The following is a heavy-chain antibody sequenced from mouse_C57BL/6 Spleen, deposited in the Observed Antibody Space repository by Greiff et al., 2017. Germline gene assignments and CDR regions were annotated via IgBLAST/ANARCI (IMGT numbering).Heavy chain of an antibody. CDR1: GYTFTSYW. V-gene: IGHV1-53*01. D-gene: IGHD2-3*01. CDR3: ARGGGYDGYYGYFDY. J-gene: IGHJ2*01. CDR2: INPSNGGT. Sequence: VQLQQPGTELVKPGASVKLSCKASGYTFTSYWMHWVKQRPGQGLEWIGNINPSNGGTNYNEKFKSKATLTVDKSSSTAYMQLSSLTSEDSSVYYCARGGGYDGYYGYFDYWGQGTTLTVSS.